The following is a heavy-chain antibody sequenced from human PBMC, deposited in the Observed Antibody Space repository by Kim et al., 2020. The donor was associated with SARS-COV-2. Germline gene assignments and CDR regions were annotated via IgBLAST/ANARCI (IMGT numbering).Heavy chain of an antibody. D-gene: IGHD6-13*01. V-gene: IGHV3-9*01. CDR1: GFTFGDYA. Sequence: GGSLRLSCAASGFTFGDYAMRWVRQAPGKGLEWVSGISGSGGSTGYADSVKGRFTISRDNAKNTLYLQMNSLRAEDTAVYYCAKDRDDSSSWYIVDYWGQGTLVTVSS. CDR3: AKDRDDSSSWYIVDY. J-gene: IGHJ4*02. CDR2: ISGSGGST.